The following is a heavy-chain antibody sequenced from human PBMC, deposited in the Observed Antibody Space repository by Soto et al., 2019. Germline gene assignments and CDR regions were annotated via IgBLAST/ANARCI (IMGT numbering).Heavy chain of an antibody. CDR2: IKSKTDGGTT. Sequence: EVQLVESGGGLVKPGGSLRLSCAASGFTFSNAWMSWVRQAPGKGLEWVGRIKSKTDGGTTDYAAPVKGRFPISREDLKNTLDLKMNSHNTEDPGVYYWTADPTLGGSSGYWGQGTLVTVSS. V-gene: IGHV3-15*01. CDR3: TADPTLGGSSGY. J-gene: IGHJ4*02. D-gene: IGHD2-15*01. CDR1: GFTFSNAW.